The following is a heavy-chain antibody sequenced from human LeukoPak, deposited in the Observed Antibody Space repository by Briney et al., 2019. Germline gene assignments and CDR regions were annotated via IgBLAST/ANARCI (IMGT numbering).Heavy chain of an antibody. J-gene: IGHJ5*02. CDR1: GGTFSSYA. CDR3: ARDAGYYDSSGTGWFDP. V-gene: IGHV1-69*04. CDR2: IIPILGIA. Sequence: PRASVKVSCKASGGTFSSYAISWVRQAPGQGLEWMGRIIPILGIANYAQKFQGRVTITADKSTSTAYMELSSLRSEDTAVYYCARDAGYYDSSGTGWFDPWGQGTLVTVSS. D-gene: IGHD3-22*01.